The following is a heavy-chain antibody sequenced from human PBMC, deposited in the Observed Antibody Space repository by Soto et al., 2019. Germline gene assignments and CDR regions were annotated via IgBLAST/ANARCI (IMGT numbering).Heavy chain of an antibody. CDR2: IYHSGST. CDR1: GGSISSSNW. Sequence: SETLSLTCAVAGGSISSSNWWSWVRQPPGKGLEWIGEIYHSGSTNYNPSLESRVTISVDKSKNQFSLKLSSVTAADTAVYYCANSPEDYYDSSGYFDWGQGTLVTVSS. D-gene: IGHD3-22*01. CDR3: ANSPEDYYDSSGYFD. J-gene: IGHJ4*02. V-gene: IGHV4-4*02.